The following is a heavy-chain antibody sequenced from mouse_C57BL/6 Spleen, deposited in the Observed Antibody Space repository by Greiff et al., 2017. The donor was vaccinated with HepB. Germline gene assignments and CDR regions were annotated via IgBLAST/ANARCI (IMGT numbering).Heavy chain of an antibody. CDR3: ARRDSSGYPFAY. D-gene: IGHD3-2*02. Sequence: QVHVKQSGAELVKPGASVKLSCKASGYTFTSYWMQWVKQRPGQGLEWIGEIDPSDSYTNYNQKFKGKATLTVDTSSSTAYMQLSSLTSEDSAVYYCARRDSSGYPFAYWGQGTLVTVSA. V-gene: IGHV1-50*01. CDR1: GYTFTSYW. CDR2: IDPSDSYT. J-gene: IGHJ3*01.